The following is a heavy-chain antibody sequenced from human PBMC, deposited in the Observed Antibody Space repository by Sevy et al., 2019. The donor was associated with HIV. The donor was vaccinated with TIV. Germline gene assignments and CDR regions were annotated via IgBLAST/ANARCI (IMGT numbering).Heavy chain of an antibody. CDR3: ARGRLIVARERWFDP. D-gene: IGHD5-12*01. J-gene: IGHJ5*02. CDR2: IYYTGST. V-gene: IGHV4-31*03. Sequence: SETLSLSRTVSGASMRSGTYYWSWIRQHPGKGLEWIGYIYYTGSTYYNPSLKSRVIISLDASKNQFSLKLSSVTAADTAVYYCARGRLIVARERWFDPWGQGTLVTVSS. CDR1: GASMRSGTYY.